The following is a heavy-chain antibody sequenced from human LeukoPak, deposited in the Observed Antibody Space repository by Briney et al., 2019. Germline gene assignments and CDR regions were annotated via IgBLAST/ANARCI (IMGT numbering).Heavy chain of an antibody. CDR1: GFTFSSYA. V-gene: IGHV3-23*01. J-gene: IGHJ4*02. Sequence: GGSLRLSCAASGFTFSSYAMSWVRQAPGKGLEWVSAISGSGGSTYYADSVKGRFTISRDNSKNTLYLQMSSLRAEDTAVYYCVKDLYSYSFDYWGQGTLVTVSS. D-gene: IGHD2-8*01. CDR3: VKDLYSYSFDY. CDR2: ISGSGGST.